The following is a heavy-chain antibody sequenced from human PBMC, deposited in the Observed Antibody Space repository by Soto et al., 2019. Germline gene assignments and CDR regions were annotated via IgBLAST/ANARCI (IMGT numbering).Heavy chain of an antibody. CDR3: ARQILGSSTTFDP. CDR1: GFIFSNYY. V-gene: IGHV3-7*01. CDR2: IKQDGSEK. D-gene: IGHD1-26*01. J-gene: IGHJ5*02. Sequence: EVQLEESGGGLVQPGGSLRRSCAASGFIFSNYYMSWVRQPPGTGLEWVANIKQDGSEKRYVDSVRGRFTISRDDAKNSLYLQMNSLRAEDTAVYYCARQILGSSTTFDPGGQGTLVIVS.